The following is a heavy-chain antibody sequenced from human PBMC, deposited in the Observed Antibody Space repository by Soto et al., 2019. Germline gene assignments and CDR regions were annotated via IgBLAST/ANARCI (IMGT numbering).Heavy chain of an antibody. V-gene: IGHV4-34*01. D-gene: IGHD3-3*01. CDR2: INHSGNT. CDR1: GGSFSDYY. J-gene: IGHJ6*03. CDR3: ARGENYRYDFSSGSYHYYSSFMDV. Sequence: SETLSLTCAVYGGSFSDYYWSWIRQPPGKGLEWIGEINHSGNTNYNPSLKSRVAISVDTSKNQFSLKLTSVTAADTAVYYCARGENYRYDFSSGSYHYYSSFMDVRGKGTPVTVSS.